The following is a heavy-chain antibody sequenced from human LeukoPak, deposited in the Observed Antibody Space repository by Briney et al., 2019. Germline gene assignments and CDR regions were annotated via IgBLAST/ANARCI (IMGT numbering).Heavy chain of an antibody. Sequence: GGSLRLSCAASGFTFSTYAMHWVRQAPGKGLVWVSRIYVDGRTTNYADSVKGRFTISRDNAKNTVYLEMNSLSVEDTATYYCIRDFRSADLWGQGTLVTVTS. CDR2: IYVDGRTT. J-gene: IGHJ5*02. CDR3: IRDFRSADL. V-gene: IGHV3-74*01. CDR1: GFTFSTYA.